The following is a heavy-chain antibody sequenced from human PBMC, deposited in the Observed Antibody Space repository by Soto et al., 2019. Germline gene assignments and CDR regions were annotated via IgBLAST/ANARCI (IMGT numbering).Heavy chain of an antibody. CDR2: IIPIFGTA. J-gene: IGHJ6*02. CDR1: GGTFSSYA. Sequence: SVKVSCKASGGTFSSYAISWVRQAPGQGLERMGGIIPIFGTANYAQKFQGRVTITADESTSTAYMELSSLRSEDTAVYYCARTAVGATNNYYYGMDVWGQGTTVTVSS. V-gene: IGHV1-69*13. CDR3: ARTAVGATNNYYYGMDV. D-gene: IGHD1-26*01.